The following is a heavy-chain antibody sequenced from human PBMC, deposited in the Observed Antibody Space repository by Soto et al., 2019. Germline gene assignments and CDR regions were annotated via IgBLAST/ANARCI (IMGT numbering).Heavy chain of an antibody. CDR3: AKDQGSSWYEIDY. D-gene: IGHD6-13*01. V-gene: IGHV3-23*01. CDR1: GFTFSNYA. J-gene: IGHJ4*02. Sequence: EVQLLESGGGLVQPGGSLRLSCAASGFTFSNYAVTWVRQAPGKGLEWVSTISGSGGCTYYADSEMGLFTIYRDNSKNTLYLQMNSLRAEDTALYYCAKDQGSSWYEIDYWGQGTLVTVSS. CDR2: ISGSGGCT.